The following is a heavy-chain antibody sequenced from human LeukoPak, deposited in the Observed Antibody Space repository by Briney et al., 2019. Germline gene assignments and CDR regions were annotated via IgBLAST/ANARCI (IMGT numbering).Heavy chain of an antibody. D-gene: IGHD3-9*01. J-gene: IGHJ4*02. CDR2: ISYDGSNQ. CDR3: AKGNRGLTGYYKFPGGYYFDY. Sequence: PGRSLRLSCAGSGFTFSSYAMHWVRQAPGKGLERVAVISYDGSNQFYADSVKGRFTISRDNSNKTSYLQMNSLEAEDTAVYYCAKGNRGLTGYYKFPGGYYFDYWGQGTLVTVSS. V-gene: IGHV3-30*04. CDR1: GFTFSSYA.